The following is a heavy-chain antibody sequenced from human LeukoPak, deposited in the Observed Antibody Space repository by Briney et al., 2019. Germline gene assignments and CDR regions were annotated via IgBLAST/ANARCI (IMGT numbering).Heavy chain of an antibody. CDR3: ARAGTCSSTSCDGGIEY. V-gene: IGHV3-21*06. Sequence: KPGGSLRLSCAVSGISFSNFWMSWVRQAPGKGLEWVSFISTTSTYIYYADSVKGRFTVSRDNSKNLLYLQMDSLRVEDTAVYYCARAGTCSSTSCDGGIEYWGQGTLVTVSS. CDR1: GISFSNFW. J-gene: IGHJ4*02. CDR2: ISTTSTYI. D-gene: IGHD2-2*01.